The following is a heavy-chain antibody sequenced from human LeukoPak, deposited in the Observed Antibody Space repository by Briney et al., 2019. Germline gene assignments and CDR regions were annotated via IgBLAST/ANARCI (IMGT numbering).Heavy chain of an antibody. Sequence: GGSLRLSCAASGFTFSRFSMNWVRQAPGKGLEWVSSISSSGSYIFYADSLKGRFTISRDNAKNSLYLQMNSLRAEDTAVYYCARGYSSPPWGQGSLVTVSS. CDR2: ISSSGSYI. J-gene: IGHJ5*02. CDR1: GFTFSRFS. CDR3: ARGYSSPP. V-gene: IGHV3-21*01. D-gene: IGHD6-13*01.